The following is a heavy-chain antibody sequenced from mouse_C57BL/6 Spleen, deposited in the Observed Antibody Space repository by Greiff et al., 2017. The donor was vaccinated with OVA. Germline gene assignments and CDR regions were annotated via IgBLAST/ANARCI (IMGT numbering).Heavy chain of an antibody. J-gene: IGHJ1*03. CDR1: GFSLTSYG. CDR3: AKTGGSSSYWYFDV. Sequence: QVQLKESGPGLVQPSQSLSITCTVSGFSLTSYGVHWVRQSPGKGLEWLGVIWRGGSTDYNAAFMSRLSITKDNSKSQVFFKMNSLQADDTAIYYCAKTGGSSSYWYFDVWGTGTTVTVSS. D-gene: IGHD1-1*01. V-gene: IGHV2-5*01. CDR2: IWRGGST.